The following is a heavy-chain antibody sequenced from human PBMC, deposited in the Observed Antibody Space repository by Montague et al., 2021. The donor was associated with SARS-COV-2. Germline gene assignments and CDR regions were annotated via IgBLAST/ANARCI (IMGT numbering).Heavy chain of an antibody. Sequence: CAISGDSVYNNRAAWNWIRQSPSGGLQWLGRTYFRTQWFHHYAPXVEGRITVNADASKNHFSLQLTSVTPEDSAKYFCVRSQYSNTWFFDYWGQEAQVTVSS. D-gene: IGHD6-6*01. CDR1: GDSVYNNRAA. CDR3: VRSQYSNTWFFDY. J-gene: IGHJ4*02. CDR2: TYFRTQWFH. V-gene: IGHV6-1*01.